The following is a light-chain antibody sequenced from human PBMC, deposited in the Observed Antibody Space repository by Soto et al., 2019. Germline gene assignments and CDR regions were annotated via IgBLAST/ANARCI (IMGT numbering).Light chain of an antibody. Sequence: ESVLTQSPGTLSLSPGERATLSCRASQSVSDSSLAWYQQRPGQAPRLLIYSASSRATGIPDRFSGSGSGTDFTLTISRLGPEDFAVYYCQQYGSSRWTFGQGTKVDIK. J-gene: IGKJ1*01. CDR2: SAS. CDR3: QQYGSSRWT. CDR1: QSVSDSS. V-gene: IGKV3-20*01.